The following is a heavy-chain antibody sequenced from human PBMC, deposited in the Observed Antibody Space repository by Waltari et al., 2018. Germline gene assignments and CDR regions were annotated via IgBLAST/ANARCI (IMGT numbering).Heavy chain of an antibody. D-gene: IGHD2-2*01. Sequence: DVPLLESGGGFVPPGGSVRLSSPASVFVFHNYCLRWVRQGPGRGLEWVSSLGGNGGDRYYADSVKGRLPIPRDNSESTLSLQMDNLRGEDTAIYYCAKVLRAFSSSPFHFYFDSWGQGTLVAVSS. CDR3: AKVLRAFSSSPFHFYFDS. CDR1: VFVFHNYC. V-gene: IGHV3-23*01. J-gene: IGHJ4*02. CDR2: LGGNGGDR.